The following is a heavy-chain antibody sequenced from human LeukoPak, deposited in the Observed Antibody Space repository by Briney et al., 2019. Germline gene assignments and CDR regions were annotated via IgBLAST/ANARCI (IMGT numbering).Heavy chain of an antibody. Sequence: SETLSLTCAVYGGSFSGYYWSWIRQPPGKGLEWIGEINHSGSTNYNPSLKSRVTISVDTSKNQFSLKLSSVTAEDTAVYYCARDTIAARQDYWGQGTLVTVSS. D-gene: IGHD6-6*01. J-gene: IGHJ4*02. CDR1: GGSFSGYY. V-gene: IGHV4-34*01. CDR3: ARDTIAARQDY. CDR2: INHSGST.